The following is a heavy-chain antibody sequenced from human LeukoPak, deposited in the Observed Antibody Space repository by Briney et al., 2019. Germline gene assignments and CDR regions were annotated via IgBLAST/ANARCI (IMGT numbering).Heavy chain of an antibody. V-gene: IGHV3-74*01. D-gene: IGHD3/OR15-3a*01. CDR2: IHSTGAYI. Sequence: GGSLRLSCEASGLSFSTSYMHWVRQTPEKGLVWVSRIHSTGAYIDYVDSVKGRFIISRDNAKNTLYLQMNSLRAEDTAVYFCVRSSDWAFFDHWGQGALVTVSS. J-gene: IGHJ4*02. CDR1: GLSFSTSY. CDR3: VRSSDWAFFDH.